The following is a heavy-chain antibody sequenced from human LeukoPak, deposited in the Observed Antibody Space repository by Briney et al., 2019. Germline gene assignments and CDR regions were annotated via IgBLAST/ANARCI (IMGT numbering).Heavy chain of an antibody. CDR1: GFTFDDYG. D-gene: IGHD6-19*01. V-gene: IGHV3-20*04. CDR2: INWNGGST. J-gene: IGHJ4*02. CDR3: AREGAGYSSGWYNY. Sequence: LSGGSLRLSCAASGFTFDDYGMSWVRHAPGKGLEWVSGINWNGGSTGYADSVKGRFTISRDNAKNSLYLQMNSLRAEDTALYYCAREGAGYSSGWYNYWGQGTLVTVSS.